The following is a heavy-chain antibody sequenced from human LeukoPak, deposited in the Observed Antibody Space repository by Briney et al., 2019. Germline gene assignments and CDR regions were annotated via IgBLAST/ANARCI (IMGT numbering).Heavy chain of an antibody. V-gene: IGHV3-30*18. J-gene: IGHJ4*02. Sequence: GGSLRLSCAVSGFTFDNYGMHWVRQAPGKGLEWVALISDDGSIRYYADSVKGRFTISRDNSRNTLYLQMNGLEPEDTALYYCAKSDHGNGDYDYWGQGTLVIVSS. CDR3: AKSDHGNGDYDY. D-gene: IGHD1-26*01. CDR2: ISDDGSIR. CDR1: GFTFDNYG.